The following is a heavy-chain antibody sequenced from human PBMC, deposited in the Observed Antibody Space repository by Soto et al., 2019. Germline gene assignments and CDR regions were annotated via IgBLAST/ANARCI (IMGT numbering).Heavy chain of an antibody. V-gene: IGHV1-8*01. CDR2: MNPNRGNT. J-gene: IGHJ4*02. D-gene: IGHD2-2*01. Sequence: QVQLVQSGAEVKKPGASVKVSCKASGYTFTSYDINWVRQATGQGLGWMGWMNPNRGNTGYAQKFQGRVTMTRNTSISTAYMELGSLRSEDTAVYCCAREAAALGNDYWGQGTLVTVSS. CDR1: GYTFTSYD. CDR3: AREAAALGNDY.